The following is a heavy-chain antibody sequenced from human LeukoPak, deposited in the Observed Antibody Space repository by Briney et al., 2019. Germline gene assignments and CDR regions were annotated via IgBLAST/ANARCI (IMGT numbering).Heavy chain of an antibody. J-gene: IGHJ6*03. CDR3: ARESGYSSSWPYYYYYMDV. Sequence: GKSLKISCKGSGYSFSSFWIGWVRQMPGKGLEWMGIIYAGDSDTRYRPSFQGQVTISADKSISTAYLQWSTLKASDTAMYYCARESGYSSSWPYYYYYMDVWGKGTTVTVSS. CDR1: GYSFSSFW. V-gene: IGHV5-51*01. CDR2: IYAGDSDT. D-gene: IGHD6-13*01.